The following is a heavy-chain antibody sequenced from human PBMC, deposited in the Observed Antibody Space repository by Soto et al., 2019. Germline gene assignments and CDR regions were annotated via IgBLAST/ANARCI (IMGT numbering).Heavy chain of an antibody. CDR2: ISPFIGHT. CDR1: GYTFTNYV. CDR3: ARDAGSESYLAY. J-gene: IGHJ4*02. Sequence: QVQLVQSGGEVKKPGASVKVSCKPSGYTFTNYVISWVRQAPGQGLEWMGWISPFIGHTKYAQKFQGRVTLTTDTSTSTAYMELRSLIYDDTAVYYCARDAGSESYLAYWGQGTLVTVSS. V-gene: IGHV1-18*01. D-gene: IGHD1-26*01.